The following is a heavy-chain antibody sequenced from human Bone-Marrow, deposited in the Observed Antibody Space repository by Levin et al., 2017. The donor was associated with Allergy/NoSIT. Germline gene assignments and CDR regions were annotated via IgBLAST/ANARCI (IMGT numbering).Heavy chain of an antibody. CDR2: INSDASSI. V-gene: IGHV3-74*01. D-gene: IGHD3-22*01. J-gene: IGHJ3*02. CDR3: ARVGRYDTNNFYRWWGAFDI. CDR1: GFTFNMYW. Sequence: GGSLRLSCAASGFTFNMYWMHWVRQVPGKWLVWVSRINSDASSISYADSVKGRFSISRDNAKNTVYLQMNSLRAEDTAVYYCARVGRYDTNNFYRWWGAFDIWGQGTKVTVSS.